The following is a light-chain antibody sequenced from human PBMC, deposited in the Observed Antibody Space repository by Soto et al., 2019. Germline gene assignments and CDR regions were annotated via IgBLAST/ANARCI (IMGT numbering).Light chain of an antibody. V-gene: IGKV3-15*01. CDR2: GAS. Sequence: EIVMTQSPATLSVSPGERATLSCRASQSVGSSLAWYQQRPGQAPRLLIYGASTRATGLPARFSGSGSGTEFTLTISSLQSEDFALYYCQQYNDWPKTFGQGTNVEFK. CDR3: QQYNDWPKT. J-gene: IGKJ1*01. CDR1: QSVGSS.